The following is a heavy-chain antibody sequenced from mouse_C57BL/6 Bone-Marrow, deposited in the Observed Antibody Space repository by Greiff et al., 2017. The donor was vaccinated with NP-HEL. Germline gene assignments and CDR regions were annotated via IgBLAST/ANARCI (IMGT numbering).Heavy chain of an antibody. Sequence: QVQLKESGPGLVKPSQSLFLTCSITGFPITSGYYWIWIRQSPGKPLEWMGYITHSGETFYNPSLQSPISITRETSKNQSFLQLNSVTTEDTAIYYWAGDYDGYWYFDVWGTGTTVTVSS. CDR3: AGDYDGYWYFDV. D-gene: IGHD2-3*01. J-gene: IGHJ1*03. CDR2: ITHSGET. CDR1: GFPITSGYY. V-gene: IGHV12-3*01.